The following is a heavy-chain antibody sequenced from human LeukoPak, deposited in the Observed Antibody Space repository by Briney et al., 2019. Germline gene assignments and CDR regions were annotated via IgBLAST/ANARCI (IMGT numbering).Heavy chain of an antibody. Sequence: GASVKVSCKASGYTFTSYGISWVRQAPGQGLEWMGCISAYNGNTNYAQKLQGRVTMTTDTSTSTAYMELRSLRSDDTALYYCATSITMVRGVIISGDWFDPWGQGTLVTVSS. D-gene: IGHD3-10*01. J-gene: IGHJ5*02. CDR2: ISAYNGNT. CDR1: GYTFTSYG. CDR3: ATSITMVRGVIISGDWFDP. V-gene: IGHV1-18*01.